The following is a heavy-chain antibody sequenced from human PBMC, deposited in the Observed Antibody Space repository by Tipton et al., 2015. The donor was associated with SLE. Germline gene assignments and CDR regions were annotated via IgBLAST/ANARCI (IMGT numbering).Heavy chain of an antibody. V-gene: IGHV1-18*01. Sequence: QLVQSGAEAKKPGASVKVSCKASGYTFTSYGISWVRQAPGQGLEWMGWISAYNGNTNYAQKLQGRVTMTTDTSTSTAYMELRSLRSDGTGVYYCARAGGVFGVGNKYSFCYMDVWGKGTTVTVSS. D-gene: IGHD3-3*01. CDR1: GYTFTSYG. J-gene: IGHJ6*03. CDR3: ARAGGVFGVGNKYSFCYMDV. CDR2: ISAYNGNT.